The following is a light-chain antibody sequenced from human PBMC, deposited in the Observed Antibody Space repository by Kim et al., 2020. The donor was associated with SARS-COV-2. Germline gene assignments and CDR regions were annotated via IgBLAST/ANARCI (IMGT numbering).Light chain of an antibody. CDR2: GAS. Sequence: VSPEERVTLSCRASQSVSSNLAWYQQKPGQAPRLLIFGASTRATGIPARFSGSGSGTEFTLTVSSLQSEDFAVYSCQQYNNWPLTFGGGTKVEIK. CDR1: QSVSSN. CDR3: QQYNNWPLT. V-gene: IGKV3-15*01. J-gene: IGKJ4*01.